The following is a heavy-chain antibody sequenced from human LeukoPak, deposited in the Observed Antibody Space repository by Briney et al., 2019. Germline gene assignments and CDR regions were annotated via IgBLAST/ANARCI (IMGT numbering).Heavy chain of an antibody. D-gene: IGHD3-22*01. CDR2: IYGSGIT. CDR1: GGSIISNY. Sequence: SETLSLTCTVSGGSIISNYWSWIRQSAGTGLEWIGRIYGSGITDYNPSLRSRVTMSLDTSRKQFSLRLTSVTAADTAVYYCARLKFYDSTGYSPGYYMDVWGKGTTVSVFS. V-gene: IGHV4-4*07. J-gene: IGHJ6*03. CDR3: ARLKFYDSTGYSPGYYMDV.